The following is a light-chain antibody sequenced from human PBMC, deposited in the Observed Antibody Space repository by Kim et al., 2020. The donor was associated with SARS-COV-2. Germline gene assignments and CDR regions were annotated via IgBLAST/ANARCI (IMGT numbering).Light chain of an antibody. CDR2: DAS. CDR3: QQYYGWPLT. V-gene: IGKV3-15*01. CDR1: QSISSH. J-gene: IGKJ4*01. Sequence: ASPGESATLSCRASQSISSHLAWYQQNPVQAPRLLIYDASTRATGLPARFSGSGSGTEFTLTISSLQSEDFAVYYCQQYYGWPLTFGGGTKVDIK.